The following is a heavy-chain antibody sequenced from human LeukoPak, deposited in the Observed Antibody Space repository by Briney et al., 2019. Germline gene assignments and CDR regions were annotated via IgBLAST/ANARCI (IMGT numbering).Heavy chain of an antibody. D-gene: IGHD4-11*01. CDR2: IVVGSGNT. V-gene: IGHV1-58*01. Sequence: GASVKVSCKASGFTFTKSALQWVRQARGQRLEWIGWIVVGSGNTDYAQKFQERVTITRDMFTSTAYMELSSLRSEDTAVYYCAAGLRGPTVTGKYYYYGMHVWGQGTTVTVSS. CDR3: AAGLRGPTVTGKYYYYGMHV. J-gene: IGHJ6*02. CDR1: GFTFTKSA.